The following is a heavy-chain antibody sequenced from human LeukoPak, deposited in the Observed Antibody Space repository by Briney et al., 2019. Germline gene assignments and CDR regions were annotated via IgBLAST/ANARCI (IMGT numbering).Heavy chain of an antibody. D-gene: IGHD5-18*01. V-gene: IGHV4-34*01. J-gene: IGHJ6*02. Sequence: SETLSLTCAVYGGPFSGYYWSWIRQPPGKGLEWIGEINHSGSTNYNPSLKSRVTISVDTSKNQFSLKLSSVTAADTAVYYCARVRGYSYGLGVYYYGMDVWGQGTTVTVSS. CDR1: GGPFSGYY. CDR2: INHSGST. CDR3: ARVRGYSYGLGVYYYGMDV.